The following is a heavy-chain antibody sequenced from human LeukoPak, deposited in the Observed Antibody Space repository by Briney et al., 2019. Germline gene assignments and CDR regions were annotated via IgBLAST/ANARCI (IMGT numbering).Heavy chain of an antibody. D-gene: IGHD2-8*02. V-gene: IGHV3-53*01. CDR1: GFTVSLYY. J-gene: IGHJ3*02. CDR3: ARGWVVATGGFDM. CDR2: IYSGGPT. Sequence: PGGSLRLSCVASGFTVSLYYMTWVRQAPGKGLEWVSVIYSGGPTYYADSVKGRFTISRDNSKNTVYLQMNSLRGEDTAVYFCARGWVVATGGFDMWGQGTMVTVSS.